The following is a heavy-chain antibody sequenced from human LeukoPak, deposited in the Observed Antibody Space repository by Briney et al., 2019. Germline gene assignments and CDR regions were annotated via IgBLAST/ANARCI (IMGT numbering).Heavy chain of an antibody. D-gene: IGHD3-10*01. CDR3: ARGYGYGSGSYYKLGYYMDV. Sequence: ASVKVSCKASGYTFTGYYMHWVRQAPGQGLEWMGWINLNSGGTNYAQKFQGRVTMTRDTSISTAYMELSRLRSDDTAVYYCARGYGYGSGSYYKLGYYMDVWGKGTTVTISS. CDR2: INLNSGGT. J-gene: IGHJ6*03. CDR1: GYTFTGYY. V-gene: IGHV1-2*02.